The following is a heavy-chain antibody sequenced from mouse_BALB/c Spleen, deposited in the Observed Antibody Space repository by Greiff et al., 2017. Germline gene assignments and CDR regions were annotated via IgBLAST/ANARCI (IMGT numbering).Heavy chain of an antibody. J-gene: IGHJ2*01. V-gene: IGHV1-87*01. CDR3: SEDSAVYYCARSGLGQYYFDY. CDR2: GQGLEWIG. CDR1: YTFS. Sequence: VKLQESGPELARPWASVKISCQAFYTFSRRVYFAIRDTNYWMQWVKQRPGQGLEWIGAIYPGDGDTRYTQKFKGKATLTADKSSSTAYMQLSSLASEDSAVYYCARSGLGQYYFDYWGQGTTLTVSS. D-gene: IGHD4-1*01.